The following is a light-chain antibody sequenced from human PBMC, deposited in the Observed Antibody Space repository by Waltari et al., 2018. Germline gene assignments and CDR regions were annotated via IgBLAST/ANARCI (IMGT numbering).Light chain of an antibody. Sequence: DIVMTQSPDSLAVSLGERATINFKSSQSILFSSTNKSYLAWYQQKPGQSPKLVIYWASTPESGVTDRFLGSGSGTDFTLIISSLQAEDVAVYYCQQYYSNPRTFGQGTKVEIK. CDR3: QQYYSNPRT. V-gene: IGKV4-1*01. CDR2: WAS. J-gene: IGKJ1*01. CDR1: QSILFSSTNKSY.